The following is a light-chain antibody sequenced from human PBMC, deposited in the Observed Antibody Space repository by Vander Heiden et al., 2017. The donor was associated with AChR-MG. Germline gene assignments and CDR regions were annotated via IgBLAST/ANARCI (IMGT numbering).Light chain of an antibody. CDR1: QSCGYL. V-gene: IGKV1-5*03. Sequence: STFTLSASVGDRVTITCRASQSCGYLLAWYQQKPGKAPKLLIYKASTLESGVPSRFSGSGSGTEFTLTISSLQPVDFATYYCQQYNSYWTFGQGTKVEIK. CDR3: QQYNSYWT. J-gene: IGKJ1*01. CDR2: KAS.